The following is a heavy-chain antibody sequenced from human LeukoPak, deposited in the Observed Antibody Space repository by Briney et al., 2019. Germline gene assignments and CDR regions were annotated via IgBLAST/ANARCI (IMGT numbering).Heavy chain of an antibody. J-gene: IGHJ3*02. Sequence: PGGSLRLSCEGSGFTFRNYWMTWVRQAPGKGLEWVANIKTDGSEKHYADSVEGRFTISRDNAKNSLYLQMNSLRAEDTAVYYCARDLDTYVILTAYDTFDIWGQGTMVTVSS. V-gene: IGHV3-7*01. CDR3: ARDLDTYVILTAYDTFDI. CDR1: GFTFRNYW. CDR2: IKTDGSEK. D-gene: IGHD2-21*02.